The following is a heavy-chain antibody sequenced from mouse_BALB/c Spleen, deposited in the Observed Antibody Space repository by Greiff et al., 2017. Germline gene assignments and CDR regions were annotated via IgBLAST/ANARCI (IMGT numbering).Heavy chain of an antibody. CDR2: IHYSGST. CDR3: ARWYFDY. J-gene: IGHJ2*01. V-gene: IGHV3-1*02. CDR1: GYSITSGYS. Sequence: EVQLQESGPDLVKPSQSLSLTCTVTGYSITSGYSWHWIRQVPGNKLEWMGYIHYSGSTNYNPSLKSRISITRDTSKNQFFLQLNSVTTEDTATYYCARWYFDYWGQGTTLTVSS.